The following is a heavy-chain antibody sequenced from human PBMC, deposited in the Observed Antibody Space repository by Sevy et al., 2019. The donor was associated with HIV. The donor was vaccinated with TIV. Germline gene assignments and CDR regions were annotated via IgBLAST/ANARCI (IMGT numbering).Heavy chain of an antibody. CDR3: ATTKDYYDNGGDPFDY. CDR2: FDPEDGKT. Sequence: ASVKVSCKVSGSTLTRLSTHWVRQAPGKGLEWMASFDPEDGKTVYAQKFQGRVTMTEDTSTDTAYMRLSSLRSEDTAVYYCATTKDYYDNGGDPFDYWGQGTLVTVSS. CDR1: GSTLTRLS. J-gene: IGHJ4*02. D-gene: IGHD3-22*01. V-gene: IGHV1-24*01.